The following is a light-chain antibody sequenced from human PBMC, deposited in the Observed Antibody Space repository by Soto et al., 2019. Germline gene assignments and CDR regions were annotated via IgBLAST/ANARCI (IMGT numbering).Light chain of an antibody. CDR1: QSVSSSY. CDR3: QQDCNLPPT. J-gene: IGKJ1*01. CDR2: GAS. V-gene: IGKV3D-7*01. Sequence: PGERVTLSCRASQSVSSSYLTWYQQKPGQAPSLLIYGASTRATSIPARFSGSVSGTDFTLTISSLLPEDFAVYYCQQDCNLPPTFGQGSKVEVK.